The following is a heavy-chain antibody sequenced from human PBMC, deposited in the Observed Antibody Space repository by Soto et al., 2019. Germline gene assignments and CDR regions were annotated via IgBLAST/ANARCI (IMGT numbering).Heavy chain of an antibody. CDR3: AKDAGDYMDV. J-gene: IGHJ6*03. CDR2: ITWNSGGI. CDR1: GFTFGDYA. V-gene: IGHV3-9*01. Sequence: EVQLVESGGVLVQPGRSLRLSCAASGFTFGDYAMHWVRQAPGKGLEWVSRITWNSGGIDYADSVKGRFTISRDNAKNSLFLQMNTLRADDTALYYCAKDAGDYMDVWGKGTTVTVSS. D-gene: IGHD1-26*01.